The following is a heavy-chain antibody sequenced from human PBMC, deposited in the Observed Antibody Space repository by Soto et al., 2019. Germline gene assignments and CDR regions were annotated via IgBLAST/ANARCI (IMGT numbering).Heavy chain of an antibody. D-gene: IGHD2-15*01. CDR3: ARHSRGGYCSSGSCPIDY. V-gene: IGHV4-39*01. Sequence: SETLSLTCTVSGGSISSSSYYWGWIRQPPGKGLEWIGSIYYSGSTYYNPSLKSRITISVDTSKSQFSLHLSSVTAADTALYYCARHSRGGYCSSGSCPIDYWGQGILVTVS. J-gene: IGHJ4*02. CDR1: GGSISSSSYY. CDR2: IYYSGST.